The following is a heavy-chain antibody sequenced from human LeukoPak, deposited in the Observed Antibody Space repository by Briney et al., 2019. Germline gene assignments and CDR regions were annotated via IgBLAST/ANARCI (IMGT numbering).Heavy chain of an antibody. J-gene: IGHJ4*02. CDR3: ARVTPTSYSSSWYYFDY. CDR2: INPSGGST. Sequence: ASVKVSCKASGYTFTSYYMHWVRQAPGQGLEWMGIINPSGGSTSYAQKFQGRVTMTRDTSTSTVYMELSSLRSEDTAVYYCARVTPTSYSSSWYYFDYWGQGTLVTVSS. V-gene: IGHV1-46*01. D-gene: IGHD6-13*01. CDR1: GYTFTSYY.